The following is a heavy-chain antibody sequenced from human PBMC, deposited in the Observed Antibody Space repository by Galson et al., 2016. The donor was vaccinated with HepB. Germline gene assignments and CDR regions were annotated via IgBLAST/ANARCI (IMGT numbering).Heavy chain of an antibody. D-gene: IGHD5-24*01. Sequence: SVKVSCKASGYTFTSFYIHWVRQAPGQGLEWMGSISPNSGGTDYAQEFQGRVSMTRDTSTNAFYMELSSLRSEDTAIYFCARGMGVSAFFDPWGQGVLVTVAS. CDR1: GYTFTSFY. V-gene: IGHV1-46*03. CDR3: ARGMGVSAFFDP. J-gene: IGHJ5*02. CDR2: ISPNSGGT.